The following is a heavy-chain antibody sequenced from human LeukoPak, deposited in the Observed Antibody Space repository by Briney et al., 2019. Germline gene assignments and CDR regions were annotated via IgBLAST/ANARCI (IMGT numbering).Heavy chain of an antibody. D-gene: IGHD1-26*01. J-gene: IGHJ4*02. V-gene: IGHV3-74*01. CDR1: GFIFSDYW. CDR3: AREAKVGGALQY. Sequence: PGGSLRLSCAASGFIFSDYWMHWVRQAPGKGLVWVSRINTDGGFTRYADSVQGRFIISRDTAKNTPFLQMNSLRAEDTAVYYCAREAKVGGALQYWGQGILVTVSS. CDR2: INTDGGFT.